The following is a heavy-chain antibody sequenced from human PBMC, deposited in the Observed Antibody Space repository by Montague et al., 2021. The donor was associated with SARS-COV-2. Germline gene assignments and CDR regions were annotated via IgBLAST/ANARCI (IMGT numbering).Heavy chain of an antibody. J-gene: IGHJ5*02. CDR2: IYYREST. D-gene: IGHD5-24*01. CDR3: VREDRWNWFDP. Sequence: SETLSLTCTVSGGSINNSYWSWIRQPPGTGLEWVCYIYYRESTNYNPSLETQVILSVDPAKNQFSLKMSSVTAADTAVYYCVREDRWNWFDPWGQGTLVIVSS. V-gene: IGHV4-59*12. CDR1: GGSINNSY.